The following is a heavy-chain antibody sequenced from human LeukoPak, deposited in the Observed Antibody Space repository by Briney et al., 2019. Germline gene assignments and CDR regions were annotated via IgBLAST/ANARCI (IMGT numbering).Heavy chain of an antibody. J-gene: IGHJ4*02. Sequence: GGSLRLSCAASGFTFDDYAMRWVRQAPGKGLEWVSGISWNSGSIGYADSVKGRFTISRDNAKNSLYLQMNSLRAEDTALYYCAKDSGSYPFDYWGQGTLVTVSS. CDR2: ISWNSGSI. CDR1: GFTFDDYA. V-gene: IGHV3-9*01. D-gene: IGHD1-26*01. CDR3: AKDSGSYPFDY.